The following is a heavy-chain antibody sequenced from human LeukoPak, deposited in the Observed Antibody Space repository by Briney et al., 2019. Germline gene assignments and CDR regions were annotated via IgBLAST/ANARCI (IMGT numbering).Heavy chain of an antibody. V-gene: IGHV3-23*01. D-gene: IGHD1-26*01. CDR2: VNDHGDQT. Sequence: GGSMRLSCAASGFAFNNYAMTWVRQAPGKGLEWVSNVNDHGDQTYYADFVKGRFTISRGNSKNALFLQMDSLTAEDTAVYYCAKTQWKVGATDYFDYWGQGIMVTVS. CDR3: AKTQWKVGATDYFDY. J-gene: IGHJ4*02. CDR1: GFAFNNYA.